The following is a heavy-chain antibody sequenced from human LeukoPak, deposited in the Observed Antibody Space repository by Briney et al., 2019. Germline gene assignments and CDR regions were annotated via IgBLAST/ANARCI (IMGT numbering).Heavy chain of an antibody. CDR1: GFTFSSYA. J-gene: IGHJ4*02. D-gene: IGHD3-10*01. V-gene: IGHV3-23*01. CDR3: AAVSGYGSGRPC. CDR2: ISGSGGST. Sequence: GGSLRLSCAASGFTFSSYAMNWVRQAPGKGLEWVSVISGSGGSTDYADSVKGRFTISRDNSKNTLYLQMNSLRDEDTAVYYCAAVSGYGSGRPCWGQGTLVTVCS.